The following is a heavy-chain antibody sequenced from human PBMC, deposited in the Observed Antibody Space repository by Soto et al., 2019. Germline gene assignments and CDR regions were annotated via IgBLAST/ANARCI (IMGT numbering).Heavy chain of an antibody. CDR3: ARDTPKYYDFWSGYVRYNWFDP. CDR1: GGSISSGGYY. Sequence: QVQLQESGPGLVKPSQTLSLTCTVSGGSISSGGYYWSWIRQHPGRGLEWIGYIYYSGSTYYNPSLKSRVTISVDTSKTQFSLKLSSVTAADTAVYYCARDTPKYYDFWSGYVRYNWFDPWGQGTLVTVSS. J-gene: IGHJ5*02. CDR2: IYYSGST. D-gene: IGHD3-3*01. V-gene: IGHV4-31*03.